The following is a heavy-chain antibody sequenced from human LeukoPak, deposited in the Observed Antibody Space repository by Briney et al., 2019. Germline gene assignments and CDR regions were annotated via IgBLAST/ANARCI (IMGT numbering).Heavy chain of an antibody. CDR3: ASPLWFGELSSAFDI. D-gene: IGHD3-10*01. Sequence: QPGRSLRLSCAASGFTFSSYAMHWVRQAPGKGLEWVAVISYDGSNKYYADSVKGRFTISRDNSKNTLYLQMNSLRAEDTAVYYCASPLWFGELSSAFDIWGQGTMVTVSS. J-gene: IGHJ3*02. CDR2: ISYDGSNK. CDR1: GFTFSSYA. V-gene: IGHV3-30-3*01.